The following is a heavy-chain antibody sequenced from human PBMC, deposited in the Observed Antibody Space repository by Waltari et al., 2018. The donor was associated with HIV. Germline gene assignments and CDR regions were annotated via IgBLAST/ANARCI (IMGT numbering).Heavy chain of an antibody. Sequence: QMALQESGPRLVKPAGTLSLTCTVSGGSLSSSALEWLGSLFYSGNTHYRPSLKTRLTLSLDTAKNQLFLKLKSVTAADRATYYCARFHSRQLQLWGSWSTGFWYVDLWGRGALVTVSS. D-gene: IGHD3-3*01. V-gene: IGHV4-59*05. CDR3: ARFHSRQLQLWGSWSTGFWYVDL. J-gene: IGHJ2*01. CDR1: GGSLSSSA. CDR2: LFYSGNT.